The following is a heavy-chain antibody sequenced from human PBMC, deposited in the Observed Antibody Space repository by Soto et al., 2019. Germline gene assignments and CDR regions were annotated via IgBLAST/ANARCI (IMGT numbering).Heavy chain of an antibody. Sequence: GGSLRLSCAASGFNVSSNGTFWVRQAPGEGLEWVAIISYDGSHKYYGDSVKGRFTISRDSSRNTLFLQMNSLRPEDTAVYYCVYAHPEPALFRFDYWGQGTLVTVSS. V-gene: IGHV3-30*03. CDR1: GFNVSSNG. J-gene: IGHJ4*02. D-gene: IGHD2-2*01. CDR3: VYAHPEPALFRFDY. CDR2: ISYDGSHK.